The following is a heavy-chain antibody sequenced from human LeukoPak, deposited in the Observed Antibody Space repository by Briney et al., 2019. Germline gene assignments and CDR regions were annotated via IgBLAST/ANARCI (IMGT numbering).Heavy chain of an antibody. J-gene: IGHJ4*02. V-gene: IGHV3-23*01. CDR2: ISGGGETT. Sequence: TGGSLRLSCAASGFTFNNYAMNWVRQAPGKGLHWFSSISGGGETTYYADSAKGRFTISRDNSQNTLYLQMNSLRAEDTAVYYCARDYADYVGYFFFDYWGQGTLVTVSS. CDR1: GFTFNNYA. CDR3: ARDYADYVGYFFFDY. D-gene: IGHD4-17*01.